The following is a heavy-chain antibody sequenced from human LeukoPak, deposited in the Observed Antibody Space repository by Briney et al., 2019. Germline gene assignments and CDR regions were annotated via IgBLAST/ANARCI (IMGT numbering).Heavy chain of an antibody. D-gene: IGHD6-13*01. J-gene: IGHJ5*02. Sequence: PSETLSLTCTVFGGSISSYYWSWIRQPTGKGLEWIGYIYYSGSTNYNPSLKSRVTISVDTSKNQFSLKLSSVTAADTAVYYCARGSYSSSWSWFDPWGQGTQVTVSS. CDR1: GGSISSYY. CDR3: ARGSYSSSWSWFDP. V-gene: IGHV4-59*01. CDR2: IYYSGST.